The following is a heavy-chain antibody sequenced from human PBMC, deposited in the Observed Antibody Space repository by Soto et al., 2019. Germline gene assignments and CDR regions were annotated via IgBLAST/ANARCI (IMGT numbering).Heavy chain of an antibody. CDR3: ARGRPYYDILTGYYLSAQLDWFDP. CDR2: INHSGST. D-gene: IGHD3-9*01. J-gene: IGHJ5*02. CDR1: GGSFSGYY. Sequence: SETLSLTCAVYGGSFSGYYWSWIRQPPGKGLEWIGEINHSGSTNYNPSLKSRVTIPVDTSKNQFSLKLSSVTAADTAVYYCARGRPYYDILTGYYLSAQLDWFDPWGQGTLVTVSS. V-gene: IGHV4-34*01.